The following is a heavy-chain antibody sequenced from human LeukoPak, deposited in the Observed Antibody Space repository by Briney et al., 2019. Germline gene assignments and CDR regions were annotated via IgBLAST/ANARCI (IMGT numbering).Heavy chain of an antibody. CDR3: ARLYGGSYKYYFDY. J-gene: IGHJ4*02. CDR1: GGSISIYY. CDR2: IYNSGST. D-gene: IGHD1-26*01. V-gene: IGHV4-59*08. Sequence: KPSETLSLTCTVSGGSISIYYRSWIRQPPGKGLEWIGYIYNSGSTNYSPSLKSRVTISVDTSKNQFSLKLSSVTAADTAVYYCARLYGGSYKYYFDYWGQGTLVTVSS.